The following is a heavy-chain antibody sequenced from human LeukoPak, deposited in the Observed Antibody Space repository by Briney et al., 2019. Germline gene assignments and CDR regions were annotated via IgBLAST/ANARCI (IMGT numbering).Heavy chain of an antibody. V-gene: IGHV3-30*02. Sequence: GGSLRLSCAASGFTFSNYAMSWVRQAPGKGLEWVAFIRYDGSNKYYADSVKGRFTISRDNSKNTLYLQMNSLRAEDTALYYCAKDHGYTMVLDYWGQGTLVTVSS. J-gene: IGHJ4*02. CDR2: IRYDGSNK. D-gene: IGHD3-10*01. CDR3: AKDHGYTMVLDY. CDR1: GFTFSNYA.